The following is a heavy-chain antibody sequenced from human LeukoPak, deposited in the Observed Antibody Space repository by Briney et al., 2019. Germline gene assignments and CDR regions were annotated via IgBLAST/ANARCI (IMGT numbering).Heavy chain of an antibody. J-gene: IGHJ4*02. CDR3: TTQFSVPFDY. D-gene: IGHD5-24*01. V-gene: IGHV3-15*01. CDR1: EISFTNAW. CDR2: IKSKPDGGTT. Sequence: GGSLRLSCAASEISFTNAWMSWVRQAPGKGLEWVGRIKSKPDGGTTDYAAPVKGRFTISRDDSKNMVYLQMNSLKTEDTAVYYCTTQFSVPFDYWGQGTLVTVSS.